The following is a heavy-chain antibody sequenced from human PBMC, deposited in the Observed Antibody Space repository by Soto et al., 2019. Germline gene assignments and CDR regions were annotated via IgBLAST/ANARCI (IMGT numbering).Heavy chain of an antibody. D-gene: IGHD3-10*02. Sequence: GGSLRLSCAASGFTFSTSLINWVRQSPVNGLEWVGRIKSQVNGGTPDFAAPVRGRFAISRDDSRSMVYLQMNRLKTEDTAVYYCTTDSYVTSKLVRFDYWGLGTLVTVSS. V-gene: IGHV3-15*07. J-gene: IGHJ4*01. CDR1: GFTFSTSL. CDR3: TTDSYVTSKLVRFDY. CDR2: IKSQVNGGTP.